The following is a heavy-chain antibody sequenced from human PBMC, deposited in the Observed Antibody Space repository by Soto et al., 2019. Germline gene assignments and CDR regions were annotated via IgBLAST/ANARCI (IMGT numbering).Heavy chain of an antibody. CDR2: IQTDGTSA. CDR3: ARAVAARRFDY. CDR1: GFSFSSYW. J-gene: IGHJ4*02. Sequence: EVQLVESGGGLVQPGGSLRLSCAASGFSFSSYWMHWVRQAPGKGLEWVSRIQTDGTSATNADSVRGRFTISRDSSKNTLYLQMNSLRAEDTAVYFCARAVAARRFDYWGQGTLVTVSS. V-gene: IGHV3-74*01. D-gene: IGHD6-19*01.